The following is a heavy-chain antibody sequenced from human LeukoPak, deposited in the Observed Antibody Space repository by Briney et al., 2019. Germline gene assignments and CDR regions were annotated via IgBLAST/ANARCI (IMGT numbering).Heavy chain of an antibody. V-gene: IGHV3-7*03. J-gene: IGHJ4*02. CDR3: ASIAGAGYDY. CDR1: GYTFSSYW. CDR2: IKEDGGET. D-gene: IGHD6-13*01. Sequence: GGSLRVSCAASGYTFSSYWMSWVRQAPGKGLEWVANIKEDGGETYYVHTLKGRFTISTDNAKNTLYLGMNSLRAEDTAVYYCASIAGAGYDYWGQGTLVTVSS.